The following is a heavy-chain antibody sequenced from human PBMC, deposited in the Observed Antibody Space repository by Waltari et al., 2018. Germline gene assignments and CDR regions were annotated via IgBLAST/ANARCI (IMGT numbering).Heavy chain of an antibody. Sequence: QVQLVQSGAEVKKPGASVKVSCKASGYTFTSYGISWVRQAPGQGLEWMGWISAYNGNTNYAQKLQARVTMTTDTPTSTASMELRTLRSDDTAVDYCAGAVLYCCYYYMGVWGKGTTLTVSS. J-gene: IGHJ6*03. CDR2: ISAYNGNT. V-gene: IGHV1-18*01. CDR3: AGAVLYCCYYYMGV. CDR1: GYTFTSYG.